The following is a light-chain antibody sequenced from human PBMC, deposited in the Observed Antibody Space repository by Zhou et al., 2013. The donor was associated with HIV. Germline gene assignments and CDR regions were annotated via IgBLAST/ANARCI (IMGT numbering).Light chain of an antibody. CDR3: QQSTDEVT. Sequence: EIVLTQSPGTLSLSPGERATXSCRASQSVSSNYLPWNQQTPGLAPRLPIYGASSRATGFPARFSGSGSGTDFTLTISGVEPEDFALYYCQQSTDEVTFGQGTKLEIK. CDR2: GAS. CDR1: QSVSSNY. J-gene: IGKJ2*01. V-gene: IGKV3-20*01.